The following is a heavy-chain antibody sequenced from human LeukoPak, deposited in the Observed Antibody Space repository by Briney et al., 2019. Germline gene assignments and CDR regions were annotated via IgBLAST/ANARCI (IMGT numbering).Heavy chain of an antibody. CDR2: INPGAGEK. CDR1: GFSFSTYW. V-gene: IGHV3-7*01. CDR3: ARWGSAYTIDF. Sequence: GALRLSCAASGFSFSTYWMAWVRQAPGKGLEWVANINPGAGEKYYVDSVKGRFTISRDDAKTSLYLQMDNLRVEDTAVYSCARWGSAYTIDFWGQGTLVTVSS. D-gene: IGHD2-21*01. J-gene: IGHJ4*02.